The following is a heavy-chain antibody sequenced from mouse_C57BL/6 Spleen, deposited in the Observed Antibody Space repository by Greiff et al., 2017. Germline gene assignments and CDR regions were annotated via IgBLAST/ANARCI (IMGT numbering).Heavy chain of an antibody. V-gene: IGHV1-42*01. D-gene: IGHD1-1*01. CDR2: INPSTGGT. J-gene: IGHJ2*01. CDR3: AYYDGSSRNYFDY. CDR1: GYSFTGYY. Sequence: VQLQQSGPELVKPGASVKISCKASGYSFTGYYMNWVKQSPEKSLEWIGEINPSTGGTTYNQKFKAKATLTVDKSSSTAYMQLKSLTSEDSAVYYCAYYDGSSRNYFDYWGQGTTLTVSS.